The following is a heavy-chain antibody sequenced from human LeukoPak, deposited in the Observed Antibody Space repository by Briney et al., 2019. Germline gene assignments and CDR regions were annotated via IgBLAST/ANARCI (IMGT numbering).Heavy chain of an antibody. CDR2: ISAYNGNT. J-gene: IGHJ3*02. CDR3: ASVYFDWGTSSHAFDI. D-gene: IGHD3-9*01. V-gene: IGHV1-18*01. CDR1: GYTFTSYG. Sequence: ASVKVSCKASGYTFTSYGISWVRQAPGQGLEWMGWISAYNGNTNYAQKLQGRVTMTTDTSTSTAYMELRSLRSDDTAVYYCASVYFDWGTSSHAFDIWGQGTMVTVSS.